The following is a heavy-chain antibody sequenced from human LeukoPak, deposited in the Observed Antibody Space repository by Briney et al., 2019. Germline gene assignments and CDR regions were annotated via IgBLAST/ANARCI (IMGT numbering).Heavy chain of an antibody. V-gene: IGHV1-8*01. D-gene: IGHD3-22*01. CDR2: MNPNSGNT. J-gene: IGHJ4*02. CDR3: ARAPAITYYYDSSGYFTFDY. CDR1: GYTFTSYD. Sequence: ASVKVSCKASGYTFTSYDINWVRQATGQGLEWMGWMNPNSGNTGYAQKFQGRVTITADESTSTAYMELSSLRSEDTAVYYCARAPAITYYYDSSGYFTFDYWGQGTLVTVSS.